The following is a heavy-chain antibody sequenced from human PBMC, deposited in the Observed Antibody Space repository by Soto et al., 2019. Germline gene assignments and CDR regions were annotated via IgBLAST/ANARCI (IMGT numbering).Heavy chain of an antibody. CDR1: GFTFSSYA. D-gene: IGHD3-10*02. CDR3: AKDTMFRILFFGLY. V-gene: IGHV3-23*01. J-gene: IGHJ4*02. Sequence: GGSLRLSCAASGFTFSSYAMSWVRQAPGKGLEWVSAISGSGGSTYYADSVKGRFTISRDNSKNTLYLQMNSLRAEDTAVYYCAKDTMFRILFFGLYWGQGTLVTVSS. CDR2: ISGSGGST.